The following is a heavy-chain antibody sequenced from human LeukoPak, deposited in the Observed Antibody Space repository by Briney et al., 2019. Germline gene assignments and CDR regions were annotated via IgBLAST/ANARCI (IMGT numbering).Heavy chain of an antibody. CDR2: ISSSSSYI. CDR3: ARRVVSGSDACNS. J-gene: IGHJ3*02. CDR1: GFTFSSYS. V-gene: IGHV3-21*01. D-gene: IGHD2-15*01. Sequence: GGSLRLSCAASGFTFSSYSMNWVRQAPGKGLEWVSSISSSSSYIYYADSVKGRFTISRDNAKNSLYLQMNSLRAEDTAVYYCARRVVSGSDACNSCSEGTMVTVSS.